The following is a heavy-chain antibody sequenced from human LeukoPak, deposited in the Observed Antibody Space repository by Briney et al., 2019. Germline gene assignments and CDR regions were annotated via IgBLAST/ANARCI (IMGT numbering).Heavy chain of an antibody. CDR3: ARGDGYTFFDY. V-gene: IGHV3-53*01. Sequence: GGSLRLSCSVSGFSVTNNYMSWVREAPGKGLEWVSVFYVGGATYYADSVKGQFTISRDNSENTLYLQMKSLRAEDTAVYYCARGDGYTFFDYWGQGTLVTVSS. J-gene: IGHJ4*02. D-gene: IGHD5-24*01. CDR1: GFSVTNNY. CDR2: FYVGGAT.